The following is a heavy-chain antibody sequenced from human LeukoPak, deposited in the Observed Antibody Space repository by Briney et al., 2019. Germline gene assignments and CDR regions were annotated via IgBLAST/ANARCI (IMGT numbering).Heavy chain of an antibody. J-gene: IGHJ4*02. V-gene: IGHV1-18*01. Sequence: ASVKVSCKASGYTFISYGISWVRQAPGQGLDWMGWISAYSGNTNYAQKLQGRVTMTTDTSTSTAYMELRSLRSDDTAVYYCARIRKTTVTTLSSQLDYWGQGTLVTVSS. CDR2: ISAYSGNT. CDR1: GYTFISYG. D-gene: IGHD4-17*01. CDR3: ARIRKTTVTTLSSQLDY.